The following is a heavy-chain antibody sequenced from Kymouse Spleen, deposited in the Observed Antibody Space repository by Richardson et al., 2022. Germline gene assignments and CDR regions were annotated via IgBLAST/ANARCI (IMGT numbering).Heavy chain of an antibody. Sequence: QVQLQQWGAGLLKPSETLSLTCAVYGGSFSGYYWSWIRQPPGKGLEWIGEINHSGSTNYNPSLKSRVTISVDTSKNQFSLKLSSVTAADTAVYYCAREVYDFWSGSYYYYYGMDVWGQGTTVTVSS. V-gene: IGHV4-34*01. CDR2: INHSGST. J-gene: IGHJ6*02. CDR1: GGSFSGYY. CDR3: AREVYDFWSGSYYYYYGMDV. D-gene: IGHD3-3*01.